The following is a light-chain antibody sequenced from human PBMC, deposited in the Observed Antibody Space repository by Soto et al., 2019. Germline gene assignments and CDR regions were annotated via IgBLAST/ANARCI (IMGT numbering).Light chain of an antibody. J-gene: IGKJ5*01. CDR3: QQYGSSPST. V-gene: IGKV3-20*01. CDR1: QSVFNNH. CDR2: DAY. Sequence: ESVLTQSPGTLSLSPGERATRSCRASQSVFNNHIGWYQQKPGQAPRRLIYDAYNRATGIPPRFSGSGSGTDFTLTISGLEPEDFAVYYCQQYGSSPSTFGQGTRLEIK.